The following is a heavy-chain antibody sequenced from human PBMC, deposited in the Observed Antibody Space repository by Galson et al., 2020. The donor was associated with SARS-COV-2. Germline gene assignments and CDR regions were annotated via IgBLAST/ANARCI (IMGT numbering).Heavy chain of an antibody. Sequence: GESLKISCKGSGYSFTSYWIGWVRQMPGKGLEWMGIIYPGDSDTRYSPSFQGQVTISADKSISTAYLQWSSLKASDTAMYYCARLSPPEYYYDSSGYYWFDYWGQGTLVTVSS. CDR3: ARLSPPEYYYDSSGYYWFDY. D-gene: IGHD3-22*01. V-gene: IGHV5-51*01. J-gene: IGHJ4*02. CDR2: IYPGDSDT. CDR1: GYSFTSYW.